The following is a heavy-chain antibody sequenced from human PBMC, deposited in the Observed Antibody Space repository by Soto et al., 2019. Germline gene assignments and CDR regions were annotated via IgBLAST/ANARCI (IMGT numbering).Heavy chain of an antibody. CDR3: AAIPAFWQNYYYVAMDV. J-gene: IGHJ6*02. Sequence: ASVKVSCKASGYTFTSYGISWVRQAPGQGLEWMGWISAYNGNTKYAQKLQGRVTMTTDTSTSTAYMELRSLRSDDTAVYYCAAIPAFWQNYYYVAMDVWGQGTTVTVSS. V-gene: IGHV1-18*01. CDR2: ISAYNGNT. CDR1: GYTFTSYG.